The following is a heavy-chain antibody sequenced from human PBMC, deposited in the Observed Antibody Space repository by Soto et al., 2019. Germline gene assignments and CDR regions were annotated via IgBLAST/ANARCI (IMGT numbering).Heavy chain of an antibody. J-gene: IGHJ4*02. CDR3: ARDQELLVSYYFDY. CDR1: GFTFSSYS. D-gene: IGHD1-26*01. CDR2: ISSSSSYI. Sequence: GSLRLSCAASGFTFSSYSMNWGRQAPGKGLEWVSSISSSSSYIYYADSVKGRFTISRDNAKNSLYLQMNSRRAEDTAVYYCARDQELLVSYYFDYWGQGTLVTVSS. V-gene: IGHV3-21*01.